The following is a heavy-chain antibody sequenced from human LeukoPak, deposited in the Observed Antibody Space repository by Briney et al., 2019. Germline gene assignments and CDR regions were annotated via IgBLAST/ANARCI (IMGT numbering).Heavy chain of an antibody. Sequence: GASVKVSSKASGYTFTGYYMHWVRQAPGQGLEWMGRINPNSGGTNYEQKFQGRVTMTRDTSISTAYMELSRLRSDDTAVYYCARSGYVWGSYRLDYWGQGTLVTVSS. D-gene: IGHD3-16*02. CDR2: INPNSGGT. CDR3: ARSGYVWGSYRLDY. CDR1: GYTFTGYY. V-gene: IGHV1-2*06. J-gene: IGHJ4*02.